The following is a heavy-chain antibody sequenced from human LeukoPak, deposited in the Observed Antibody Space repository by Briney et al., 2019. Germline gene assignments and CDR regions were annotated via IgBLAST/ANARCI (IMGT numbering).Heavy chain of an antibody. CDR2: ISSNGGST. J-gene: IGHJ6*03. CDR1: GFTFSSYA. Sequence: PGGSLRLSCAASGFTFSSYAMHWVRQAPGKGLEYVSAISSNGGSTYYASSVKGRFTISRDNSKNTLYLQMGSLRAEDMAVYYCARDLPDSSGYYYYMDVWGKGTTVTISS. CDR3: ARDLPDSSGYYYYMDV. V-gene: IGHV3-64*01. D-gene: IGHD3-22*01.